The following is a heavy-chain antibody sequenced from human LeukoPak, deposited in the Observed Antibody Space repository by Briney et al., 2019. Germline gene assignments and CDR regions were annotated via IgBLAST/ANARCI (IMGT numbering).Heavy chain of an antibody. D-gene: IGHD1-14*01. Sequence: GGSLRLSCAGSGFIFSSYWMSWVRQAPGKGLEWVSGINWNGGSTGYADSVKGRFTISRDNAKNSLYLQMNSLRAEDTALYYCARVNPHDYYYMDVWGKGTTVTVSS. CDR1: GFIFSSYW. CDR3: ARVNPHDYYYMDV. CDR2: INWNGGST. J-gene: IGHJ6*03. V-gene: IGHV3-20*04.